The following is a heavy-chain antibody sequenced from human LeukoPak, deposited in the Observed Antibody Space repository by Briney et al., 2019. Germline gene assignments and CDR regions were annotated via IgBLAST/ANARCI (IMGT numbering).Heavy chain of an antibody. Sequence: PGGSLRLSCAASGFTFSIYGIHWVRQAPGKGLEWVAVIWSDGSNKYYGDSVKGRFTISRDNSKNTLYLQMNSLRAEDTAVYYCALPGSDCSGGSCWFDYWGQGTLVTVSS. CDR2: IWSDGSNK. D-gene: IGHD2-15*01. V-gene: IGHV3-33*01. CDR3: ALPGSDCSGGSCWFDY. CDR1: GFTFSIYG. J-gene: IGHJ4*02.